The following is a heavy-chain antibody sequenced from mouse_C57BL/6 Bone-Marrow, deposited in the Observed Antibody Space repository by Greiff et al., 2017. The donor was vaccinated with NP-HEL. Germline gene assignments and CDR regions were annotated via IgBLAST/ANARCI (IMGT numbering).Heavy chain of an antibody. CDR3: ARSYDGYLFAY. CDR2: IYPGGCYT. J-gene: IGHJ3*01. Sequence: VQLQQSGAELVRPGTSVKMSCKASGYTFTNYWIGWAKQRPGHGLEWIGDIYPGGCYTNYNEKFKGKATLTADKSSSTAYMQFSSLTSEDSAIYYCARSYDGYLFAYWGQGTLVTVSA. D-gene: IGHD2-3*01. V-gene: IGHV1-63*01. CDR1: GYTFTNYW.